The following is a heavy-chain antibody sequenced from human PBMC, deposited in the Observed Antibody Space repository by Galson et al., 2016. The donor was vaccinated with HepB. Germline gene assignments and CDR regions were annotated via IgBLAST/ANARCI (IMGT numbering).Heavy chain of an antibody. CDR3: AKDLVARSRGYSYGPYDY. Sequence: SLRLSCAASGFTFSNYAMSWVRQAPGKGLEWVSGISGSGNSAYYADSVKGRFSISRDNSKNTLHLQMNSLRAEDTAIFYCAKDLVARSRGYSYGPYDYWGQGTLVTVSS. V-gene: IGHV3-23*01. CDR2: ISGSGNSA. J-gene: IGHJ4*02. D-gene: IGHD5-18*01. CDR1: GFTFSNYA.